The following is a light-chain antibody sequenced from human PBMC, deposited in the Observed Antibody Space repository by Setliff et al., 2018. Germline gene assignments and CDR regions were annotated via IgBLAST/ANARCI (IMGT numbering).Light chain of an antibody. Sequence: QSVLPQPASVSGSPGQSITISCTGTSSDVGYYNYVSWYQQHPGKAPKLMIYEVSNRPSGVSNRFSGSKSGNTASLTISGLQAEDEADYYCSSYTSSSTRVFGTGTKVTVL. V-gene: IGLV2-14*01. CDR1: SSDVGYYNY. CDR3: SSYTSSSTRV. J-gene: IGLJ1*01. CDR2: EVS.